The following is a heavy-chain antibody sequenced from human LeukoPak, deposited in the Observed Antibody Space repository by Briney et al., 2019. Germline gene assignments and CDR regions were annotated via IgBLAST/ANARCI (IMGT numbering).Heavy chain of an antibody. CDR3: AREKSSGWYGNAYYYMDV. CDR1: GGSISSYY. CDR2: IYYSGST. D-gene: IGHD6-19*01. Sequence: PSETLSLTCTVSGGSISSYYWSWIRQPPGKGLEWIGYIYYSGSTNYNPSLKSRVTISVDTSKNQFSLKLSSVTAADTAVYYCAREKSSGWYGNAYYYMDVWGKGTTVTISS. J-gene: IGHJ6*03. V-gene: IGHV4-59*01.